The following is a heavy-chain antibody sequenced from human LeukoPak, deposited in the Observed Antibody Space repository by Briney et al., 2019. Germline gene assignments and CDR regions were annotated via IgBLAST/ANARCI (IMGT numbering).Heavy chain of an antibody. V-gene: IGHV4-59*01. D-gene: IGHD3-22*01. J-gene: IGHJ5*02. Sequence: SETLSLTCTVSGGSISSYYWSWIRQPPGKGLEWIGYIYYSGSTNYNPSLKSRVTISVDTSKNQFSLKMSSVTAADKAVYYCAREVYYYDSSGSLNWFDPWGQGTLVTVSS. CDR2: IYYSGST. CDR3: AREVYYYDSSGSLNWFDP. CDR1: GGSISSYY.